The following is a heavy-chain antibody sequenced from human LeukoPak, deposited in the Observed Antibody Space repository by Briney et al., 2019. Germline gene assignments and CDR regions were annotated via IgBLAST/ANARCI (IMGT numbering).Heavy chain of an antibody. J-gene: IGHJ6*02. CDR1: GGTFSSYA. V-gene: IGHV1-18*01. D-gene: IGHD3-22*01. CDR2: ISAYNGNT. Sequence: ASVKVSCKASGGTFSSYAISWVRQAPGQGLEWMGWISAYNGNTNYAQKLQGRVTMTTDTSTSTAYMELRSLRSDDTAVYYCARDLSRDSSGYNYYYYYGMDVWGRGTTVTVSS. CDR3: ARDLSRDSSGYNYYYYYGMDV.